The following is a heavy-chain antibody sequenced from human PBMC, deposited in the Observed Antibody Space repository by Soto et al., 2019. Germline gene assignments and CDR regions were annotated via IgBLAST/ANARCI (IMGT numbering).Heavy chain of an antibody. CDR1: GYTFTSYG. V-gene: IGHV1-18*01. CDR3: ARVIYSTGWTEDPNDY. J-gene: IGHJ4*02. Sequence: QVQLVQSGAEVKKPGASVKVSCKASGYTFTSYGISWVRQAPGQGLEWMGWISAYNGNTNYAQKLQGRVTMTTDTSTSTAYRELRSLRSDDTAVYYCARVIYSTGWTEDPNDYWGQGTLVTVSS. CDR2: ISAYNGNT. D-gene: IGHD6-19*01.